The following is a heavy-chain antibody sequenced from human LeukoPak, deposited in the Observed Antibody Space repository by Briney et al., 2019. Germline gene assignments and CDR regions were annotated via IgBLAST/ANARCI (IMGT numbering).Heavy chain of an antibody. CDR2: IGGSNGIT. CDR1: RFTFNSYA. J-gene: IGHJ4*02. V-gene: IGHV3-23*01. D-gene: IGHD5-12*01. Sequence: GGSLRPSCAASRFTFNSYAMSWLRQAPGKGLEWVSVIGGSNGITFYVGSVKGRFTISRDNSKDTLYLQMNSLRAEDTAVYYCARNENSGWGYFDYWGQGTLVTVSS. CDR3: ARNENSGWGYFDY.